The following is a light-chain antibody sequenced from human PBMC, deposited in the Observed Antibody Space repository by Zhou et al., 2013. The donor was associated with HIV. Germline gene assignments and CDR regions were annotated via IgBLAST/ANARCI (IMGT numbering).Light chain of an antibody. CDR3: QQYGSSPFT. J-gene: IGKJ3*01. CDR1: RSVSSSY. V-gene: IGKV3-20*01. CDR2: GAS. Sequence: EIVLTQSPATLSLSPGEGATLSCRASRSVSSSYLAWYQQKPGQAPRLLIYGASSRPTGIPDRFSGSGSGTDFTLTISRLEPEDFAVYFCQQYGSSPFTFGPGTKVDIK.